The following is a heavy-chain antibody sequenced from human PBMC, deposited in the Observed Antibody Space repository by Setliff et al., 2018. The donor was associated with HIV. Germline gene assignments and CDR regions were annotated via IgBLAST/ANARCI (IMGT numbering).Heavy chain of an antibody. CDR1: GGSISSGSYY. CDR2: IYTSGST. Sequence: PSETLSLTCTVSGGSISSGSYYWSWIRQPAGKGLEWIGRIYTSGSTNYNPSLKSRVTISVDTSKNQFSLKLSSVTAADTAVYNCARGSYYFYGMDVWGQGTTVTVSS. J-gene: IGHJ6*02. CDR3: ARGSYYFYGMDV. V-gene: IGHV4-61*02.